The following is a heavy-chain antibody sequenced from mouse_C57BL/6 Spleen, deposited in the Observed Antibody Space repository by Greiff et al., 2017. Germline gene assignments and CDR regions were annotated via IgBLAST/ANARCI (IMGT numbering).Heavy chain of an antibody. D-gene: IGHD1-1*02. Sequence: EVKLQESGGDLVKPGGSLKLSCAASGFTFSSYGMSWVRQTPDKRLEWVATISSGGSYTYYPDSVKGRCTISRDNAKNTLYLQMSSLKSEDTAMYYCARHEGGYYDYWGQGTTLTVSS. CDR1: GFTFSSYG. CDR2: ISSGGSYT. CDR3: ARHEGGYYDY. V-gene: IGHV5-6*01. J-gene: IGHJ2*01.